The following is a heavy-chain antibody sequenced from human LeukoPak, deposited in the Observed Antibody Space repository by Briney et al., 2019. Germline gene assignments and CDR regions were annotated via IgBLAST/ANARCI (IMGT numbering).Heavy chain of an antibody. V-gene: IGHV4-59*08. D-gene: IGHD3-22*01. CDR3: ARLYYDSSRYPNWFDP. J-gene: IGHJ5*02. CDR2: IYYSGST. Sequence: PSETLSLTCTVSGDSISSYYWSWVRQPPGKGLEWIGYIYYSGSTNYNPSLRSRVTISVDTSKNQFSLKLSSVTAADTPVYYCARLYYDSSRYPNWFDPWGQGTLVTVSS. CDR1: GDSISSYY.